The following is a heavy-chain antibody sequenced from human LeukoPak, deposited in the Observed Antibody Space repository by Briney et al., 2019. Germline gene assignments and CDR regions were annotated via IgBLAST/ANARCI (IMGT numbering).Heavy chain of an antibody. V-gene: IGHV3-74*01. CDR2: INSDGSST. Sequence: GGSLRLSCAASGFIFSSYWMHWVRQAPGKGLVWVSRINSDGSSTSYADSVKGRFTISRDNSKNTLYLQMNSLRAEDTAIYYCAKTKVPNYYGSGSYVDYWGQGILVTVSS. CDR1: GFIFSSYW. D-gene: IGHD3-10*01. CDR3: AKTKVPNYYGSGSYVDY. J-gene: IGHJ4*02.